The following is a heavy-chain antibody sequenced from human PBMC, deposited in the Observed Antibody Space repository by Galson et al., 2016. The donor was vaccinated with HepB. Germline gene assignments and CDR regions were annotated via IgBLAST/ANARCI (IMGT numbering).Heavy chain of an antibody. CDR2: IYHSGST. D-gene: IGHD3-22*01. CDR3: ARTGLRRDGVVVMRYSDY. V-gene: IGHV4-4*02. CDR1: GDSINRSNW. Sequence: SETLSLTCAVSGDSINRSNWWNWVRQPPGKGLEWIGEIYHSGSTNYKPSLKSRVSISVDKSKNQFSLKLTSVTAADTAVYYCARTGLRRDGVVVMRYSDYWGQGTLVTVSS. J-gene: IGHJ4*02.